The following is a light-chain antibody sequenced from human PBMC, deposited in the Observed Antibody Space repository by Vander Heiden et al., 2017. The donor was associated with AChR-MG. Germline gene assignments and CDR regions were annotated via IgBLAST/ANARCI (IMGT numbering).Light chain of an antibody. V-gene: IGLV2-14*01. J-gene: IGLJ3*02. CDR1: TRDVARHAF. Sequence: QSALTQPASVSGSPGQSITISCTVVTRDVARHAFVSWYQQHPGKAHRVMIFEGSYRPSGVSTRFSGSKSGDTASLTISGLQAEDEADYYCGSYTTGSTWMFGGGTKLTVL. CDR3: GSYTTGSTWM. CDR2: EGS.